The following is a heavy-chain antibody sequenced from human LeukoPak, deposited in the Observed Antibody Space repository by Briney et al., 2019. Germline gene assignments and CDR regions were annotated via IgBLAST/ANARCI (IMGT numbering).Heavy chain of an antibody. V-gene: IGHV3-74*01. J-gene: IGHJ4*02. CDR3: TTDGVVYGSGSPDY. Sequence: PGGSLRLSCAASGFTFSSYWMHWVRQAPGKGLVWVSRINSDGSSTSYADSVKGRFTISRDDSKNTLYLQMNSLKTEDTAVYYCTTDGVVYGSGSPDYWGQGTLVTVSS. CDR2: INSDGSST. CDR1: GFTFSSYW. D-gene: IGHD3-10*01.